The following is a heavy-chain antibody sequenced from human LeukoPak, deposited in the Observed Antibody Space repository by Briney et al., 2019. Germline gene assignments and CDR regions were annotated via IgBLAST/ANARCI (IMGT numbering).Heavy chain of an antibody. CDR2: TYHSGNT. D-gene: IGHD3-3*01. J-gene: IGHJ3*02. CDR1: GYSISSGYY. Sequence: SETLSLTCTVSGYSISSGYYWGWLRQPPGKGLEWIGSTYHSGNTYYNPSLKSRVTISVDTSKNQFSLKLGSVTAADPAVYYCARGRTEFWSGYYPQGFDMWGQGTMVTVSS. CDR3: ARGRTEFWSGYYPQGFDM. V-gene: IGHV4-38-2*02.